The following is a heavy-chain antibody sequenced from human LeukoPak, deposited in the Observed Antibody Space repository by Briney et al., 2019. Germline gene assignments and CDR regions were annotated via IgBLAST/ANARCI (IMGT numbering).Heavy chain of an antibody. Sequence: PGGSLRLSCAASGFTFSSYAMSWVRQAPGKGLEWVSVISGSGRNTYYADSVEGRFTISRDNSKNTLYLQMNSLRAEDTAVYYCAKDVRQWISGGFDYWGQGTLVTVSS. CDR3: AKDVRQWISGGFDY. D-gene: IGHD5-12*01. CDR1: GFTFSSYA. J-gene: IGHJ4*02. CDR2: ISGSGRNT. V-gene: IGHV3-23*01.